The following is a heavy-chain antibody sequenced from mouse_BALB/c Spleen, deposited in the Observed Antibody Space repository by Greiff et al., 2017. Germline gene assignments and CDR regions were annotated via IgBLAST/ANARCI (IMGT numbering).Heavy chain of an antibody. CDR2: ICAGGST. J-gene: IGHJ4*01. CDR3: ARDGDEDY. Sequence: VKLEESGPGLVAPSQSLSITCTASGFSFTSYSVHWVRQPPGKGLEWLGVICAGGSTNYNSALMSRLSTSKDNSKSQVFLKMNSLQTDDTAMYYCARDGDEDYWGQGTSVTVSS. CDR1: GFSFTSYS. V-gene: IGHV2-9*02.